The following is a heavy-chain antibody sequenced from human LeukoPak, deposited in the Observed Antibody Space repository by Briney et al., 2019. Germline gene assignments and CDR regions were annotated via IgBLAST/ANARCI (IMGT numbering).Heavy chain of an antibody. CDR2: ISGSGGGT. Sequence: GGSLRLSCAASGFTFSSYAMTWVRQAPGKGLEWVSAISGSGGGTYFADSVKGRFTISRDSSKNTLFLQMNSLRAEDTAVYYCAKRGYYYDSSGYYNAEYFQHWGQGTLVTVSS. V-gene: IGHV3-23*01. J-gene: IGHJ1*01. CDR3: AKRGYYYDSSGYYNAEYFQH. CDR1: GFTFSSYA. D-gene: IGHD3-22*01.